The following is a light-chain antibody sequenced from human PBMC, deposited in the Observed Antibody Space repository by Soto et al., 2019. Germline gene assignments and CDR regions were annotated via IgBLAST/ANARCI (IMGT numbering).Light chain of an antibody. CDR3: SSYTSSSTYA. V-gene: IGLV2-18*02. CDR2: EVS. CDR1: SSDVGSYNR. J-gene: IGLJ1*01. Sequence: QSALTQPPSVSGSPGQSVTISCTGTSSDVGSYNRVSWYQQSPGTAPKLMIYEVSNRPSGVPDRFSGSKSGNTASLTISGLQAEDEADYYCSSYTSSSTYAFGTGTKAPS.